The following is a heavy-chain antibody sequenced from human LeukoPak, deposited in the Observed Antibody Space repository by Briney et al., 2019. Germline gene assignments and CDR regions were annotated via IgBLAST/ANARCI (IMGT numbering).Heavy chain of an antibody. CDR2: IYYSGST. CDR1: GGSISSYY. Sequence: SSETLSLTCTVSGGSISSYYWSWIRQPPGEGLEWIGYIYYSGSTNYNPSLKSRVTISVDTSKNQFSLKLSSVTAADTAVYYCARDQLPTKNAFDIWGQGTMVTVSS. D-gene: IGHD2-2*01. CDR3: ARDQLPTKNAFDI. J-gene: IGHJ3*02. V-gene: IGHV4-59*12.